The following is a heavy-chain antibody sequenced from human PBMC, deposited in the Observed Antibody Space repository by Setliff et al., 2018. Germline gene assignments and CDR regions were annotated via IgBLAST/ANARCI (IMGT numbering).Heavy chain of an antibody. V-gene: IGHV4-34*01. D-gene: IGHD2-21*01. CDR3: ARYIPSAGCFDP. CDR2: INHSGTT. Sequence: ETLSLTCAVYGGSFSSFYWSWIRQPPGKGLEWIGEINHSGTTNYNPSLKSRVTISVDTSKKQFSLMLTSVTAADTAVYYCARYIPSAGCFDPWGQGALVTVSS. CDR1: GGSFSSFY. J-gene: IGHJ5*02.